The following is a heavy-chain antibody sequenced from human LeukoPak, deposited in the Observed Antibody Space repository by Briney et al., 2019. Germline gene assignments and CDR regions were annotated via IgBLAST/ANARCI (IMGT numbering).Heavy chain of an antibody. J-gene: IGHJ4*02. CDR3: AREGYSYGYFVDY. CDR2: IYTSGST. Sequence: TSQTLSLTCTVPGVSISSGSYYWSWIRQPAGKGLEGIGRIYTSGSTNYNPSLKSRVTISVDTSKNQFSLKLSSVTAADTAVYYCAREGYSYGYFVDYWGQGTLVTVSS. D-gene: IGHD5-18*01. V-gene: IGHV4-61*02. CDR1: GVSISSGSYY.